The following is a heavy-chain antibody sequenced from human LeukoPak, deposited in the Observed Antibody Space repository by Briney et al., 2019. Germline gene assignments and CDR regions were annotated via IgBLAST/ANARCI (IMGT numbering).Heavy chain of an antibody. D-gene: IGHD5-24*01. CDR1: GDSVSSNSTA. V-gene: IGHV6-1*01. CDR2: TYYRSKWYS. CDR3: ARGGQGDGYSADEAFDM. Sequence: SQSLSLTCVISGDSVSSNSTACNWIRQSPSRGREWLGRTYYRSKWYSDYAVSLKSRITINPDTSKNQSSLQLNSVTPEDPAVYYCARGGQGDGYSADEAFDMWGQATMVTVSS. J-gene: IGHJ3*02.